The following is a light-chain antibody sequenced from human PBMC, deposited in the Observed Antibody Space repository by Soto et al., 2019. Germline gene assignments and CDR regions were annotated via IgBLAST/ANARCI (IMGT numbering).Light chain of an antibody. J-gene: IGKJ4*01. CDR3: KKYYTLPLT. Sequence: DIVLTQSPDSVAVSLGGRATITCAYGQIVLFTSNNKNYLAWYQQKPGQPPKLLLSWASARESGVPERFSGSGSGTLFTLSISSLQAEEVAVYYCKKYYTLPLTVGGGNKVDIK. V-gene: IGKV4-1*01. CDR1: QIVLFTSNNKNY. CDR2: WAS.